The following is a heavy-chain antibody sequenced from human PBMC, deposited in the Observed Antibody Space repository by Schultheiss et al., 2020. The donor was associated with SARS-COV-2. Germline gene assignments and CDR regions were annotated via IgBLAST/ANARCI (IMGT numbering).Heavy chain of an antibody. CDR2: ISSSSSTI. CDR3: ARDEQWLALDY. CDR1: GFTFSSYW. J-gene: IGHJ4*02. D-gene: IGHD6-19*01. Sequence: GGSLRLSCAASGFTFSSYWMSWVRQAPGKGLEWVSSISSSSSTIYYADSVKGRFTISRDNAKNSLYLQMNSLRAEDTAVYYCARDEQWLALDYWGQGTLVTVSS. V-gene: IGHV3-48*01.